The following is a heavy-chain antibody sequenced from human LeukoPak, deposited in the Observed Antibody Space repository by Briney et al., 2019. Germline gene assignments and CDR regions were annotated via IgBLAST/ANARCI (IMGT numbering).Heavy chain of an antibody. CDR1: GFTFNMYW. J-gene: IGHJ4*02. V-gene: IGHV3-7*01. Sequence: GGSLRLSCAASGFTFNMYWMTWVRQAPGKGLESVAYINKDGSDKYYVDSVKGRFTVSRDNAKNSLYLQMNSLRAEDTAVYYRATDAGYGGNSDYWGQGTLVTVSS. CDR2: INKDGSDK. D-gene: IGHD4-23*01. CDR3: ATDAGYGGNSDY.